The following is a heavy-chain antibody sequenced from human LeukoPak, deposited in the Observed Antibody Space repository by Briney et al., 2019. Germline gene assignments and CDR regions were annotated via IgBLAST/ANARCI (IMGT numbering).Heavy chain of an antibody. Sequence: PSETLSLACTVSGGSISSYSRSWIRQPAGKGLEWIGRIYTSGSTKYNPSLKRRVTKSVDTSKNQFSLKLSSVTAADTAVYYCARDQWLGQCDYWGQGTLVTVSS. CDR1: GGSISSYS. CDR2: IYTSGST. V-gene: IGHV4-4*07. D-gene: IGHD6-19*01. CDR3: ARDQWLGQCDY. J-gene: IGHJ4*02.